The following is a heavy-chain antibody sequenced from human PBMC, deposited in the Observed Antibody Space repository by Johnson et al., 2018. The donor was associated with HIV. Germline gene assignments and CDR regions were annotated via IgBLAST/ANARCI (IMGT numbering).Heavy chain of an antibody. CDR2: IYSGGRS. J-gene: IGHJ3*02. CDR3: ARDVTAGNDAFDI. V-gene: IGHV3-66*02. Sequence: VQLVESGGGLVQPGGSLRLSCVASGFTVRSNYMSWVRQAPGKGLEWVSVIYSGGRSYYADSVQGRLTLSRDNSNNTLYLQMNSLRAEDTAVYYCARDVTAGNDAFDIWGQGTMVTVSS. CDR1: GFTVRSNY. D-gene: IGHD1-1*01.